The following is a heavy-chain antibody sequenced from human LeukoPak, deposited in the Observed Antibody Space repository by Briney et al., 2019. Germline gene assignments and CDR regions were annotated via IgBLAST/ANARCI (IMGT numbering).Heavy chain of an antibody. D-gene: IGHD4-23*01. V-gene: IGHV3-15*01. CDR1: GFTLNNAW. CDR3: ARGWLAETTMVTPYNY. Sequence: NPGGSLRLSCAASGFTLNNAWMSWVRQAPGKGLEWLGRIKRETDGGTIDYAAPVKGRFTISRDDSRNTLYLQMDSLKIEDTAVYYCARGWLAETTMVTPYNYWGQGTLVTVSS. J-gene: IGHJ4*02. CDR2: IKRETDGGTI.